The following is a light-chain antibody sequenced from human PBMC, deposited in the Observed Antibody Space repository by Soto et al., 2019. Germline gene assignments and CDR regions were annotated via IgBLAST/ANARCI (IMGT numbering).Light chain of an antibody. CDR2: GAS. J-gene: IGKJ1*01. CDR1: QSVSRSY. Sequence: EIVLTQSPGTLSLSPGEGATLSCRASQSVSRSYLAWYQQKPGQAPRLLIYGASSSATGIPDRFSGSGSGTDFTLTISRLEPEDCAVYYCQQYGSSTGTFGQGTKVEIK. V-gene: IGKV3-20*01. CDR3: QQYGSSTGT.